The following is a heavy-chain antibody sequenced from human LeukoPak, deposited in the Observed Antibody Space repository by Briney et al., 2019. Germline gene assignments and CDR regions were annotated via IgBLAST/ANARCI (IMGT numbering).Heavy chain of an antibody. CDR1: GFTFDDYA. CDR2: ISWNSGSI. J-gene: IGHJ3*02. CDR3: AKDTSSSWYPTDAFDI. D-gene: IGHD6-13*01. Sequence: GGSLRLSCAASGFTFDDYAMHWVRHAPGKGLEWVSGISWNSGSIGYADSVKGRLTISRDNAKNSLYLQMNSLRAEDTALYYCAKDTSSSWYPTDAFDIWGQGTMVTVSS. V-gene: IGHV3-9*01.